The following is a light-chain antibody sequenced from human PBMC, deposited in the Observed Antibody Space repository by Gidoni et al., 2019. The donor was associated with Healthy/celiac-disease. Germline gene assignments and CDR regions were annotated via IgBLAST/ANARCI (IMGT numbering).Light chain of an antibody. CDR3: QQYNSYSALT. J-gene: IGKJ4*01. Sequence: DIQMTQSPSTLSASVGDRVTITCRASQSISSWLAWYQQKPGKAPKLLIYDASSLESGVPSRVSGSGSGTEFTLTISSLQPDDVATYYCQQYNSYSALTFGGGTKVEIK. V-gene: IGKV1-5*01. CDR1: QSISSW. CDR2: DAS.